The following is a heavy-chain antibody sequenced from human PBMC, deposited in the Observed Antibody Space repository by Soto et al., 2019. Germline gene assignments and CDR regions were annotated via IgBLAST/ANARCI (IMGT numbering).Heavy chain of an antibody. CDR2: IYPGDSDT. D-gene: IGHD2-8*01. Sequence: GESLKISCEGSGYIFANYWIGWLRQMPGRGLEWMGIIYPGDSDTRYSPSFQGQVTISADKFINTAYLQWSSLKASDTAMYYCARQPSNCTDGTCYRRHYYDYWGQGALVTVSS. CDR1: GYIFANYW. CDR3: ARQPSNCTDGTCYRRHYYDY. V-gene: IGHV5-51*01. J-gene: IGHJ4*02.